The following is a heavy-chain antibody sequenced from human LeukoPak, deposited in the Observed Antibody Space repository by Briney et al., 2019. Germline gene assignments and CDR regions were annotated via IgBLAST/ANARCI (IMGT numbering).Heavy chain of an antibody. CDR2: MNPNSGGT. CDR3: ARVEPVVGATGYDY. CDR1: GYTFTGYY. V-gene: IGHV1-2*02. J-gene: IGHJ4*02. Sequence: ASVKVSCKASGYTFTGYYMHWVRQAPGQGLEWMGWMNPNSGGTNYAQKFQGRVTMTRDTSISTAYMELSRLRSDDTAVYYCARVEPVVGATGYDYWGQGTLVTVSS. D-gene: IGHD1-26*01.